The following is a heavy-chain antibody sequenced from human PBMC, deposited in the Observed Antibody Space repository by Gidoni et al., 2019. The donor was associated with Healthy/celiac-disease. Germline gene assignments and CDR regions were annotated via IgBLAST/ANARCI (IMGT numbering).Heavy chain of an antibody. CDR1: GFTFSRYA. Sequence: EVQLVESGGGLVQPGGSLRLSCSASGFTFSRYAMHWVRQAPGKGLEYVSAISSNGGSTYYADSVKGRFTISRDNSKNTLYLQMSSLRAEDTAVYYCVKHIVVVVAATGAGAFDIWGQGTMVTVSS. CDR2: ISSNGGST. CDR3: VKHIVVVVAATGAGAFDI. V-gene: IGHV3-64D*06. J-gene: IGHJ3*02. D-gene: IGHD2-15*01.